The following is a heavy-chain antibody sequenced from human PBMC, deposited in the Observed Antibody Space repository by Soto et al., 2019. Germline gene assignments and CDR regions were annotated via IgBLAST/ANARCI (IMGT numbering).Heavy chain of an antibody. Sequence: VQLVQSGAEVKKPGASVTISCKASGYTFYTYYIHWVRQAPGQGLEWMGIINPSGGTTDYAQKFKGRVPVTRDTSASTVFMYLSGLRSADTAVYYCARGDVDTTMLFDYWGQGTLVTVSS. CDR3: ARGDVDTTMLFDY. J-gene: IGHJ4*02. V-gene: IGHV1-46*02. D-gene: IGHD5-18*01. CDR1: GYTFYTYY. CDR2: INPSGGTT.